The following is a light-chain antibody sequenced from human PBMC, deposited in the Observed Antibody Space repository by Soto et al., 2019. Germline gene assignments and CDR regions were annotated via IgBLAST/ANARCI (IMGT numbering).Light chain of an antibody. CDR2: EHS. CDR3: CSYAGRNNFVV. CDR1: SSDVGGYNY. Sequence: QSALTQPPSASGSPGQSVTISCTGTSSDVGGYNYVSWYQQHPGKAPKLMIYEHSKRTSGVPDRFSGSKSGNTDSLTISGFQAEDEDDYYCCSYAGRNNFVVFGGGTKLTVL. V-gene: IGLV2-8*01. J-gene: IGLJ2*01.